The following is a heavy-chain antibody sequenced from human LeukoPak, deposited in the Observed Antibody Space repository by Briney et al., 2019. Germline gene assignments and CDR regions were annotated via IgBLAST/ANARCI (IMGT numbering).Heavy chain of an antibody. CDR3: ARHSRGEGTPSDY. V-gene: IGHV4-39*01. CDR2: IYYSGST. Sequence: KPSETLSLTCPVSGGSISSSSYYWGWIRPPPGKGLEWIGSIYYSGSTYYNPSLKSRVTISVGTSKNQFSLKLSSVTAADTAVYYCARHSRGEGTPSDYWGQGTLVTVSS. J-gene: IGHJ4*02. D-gene: IGHD3-10*01. CDR1: GGSISSSSYY.